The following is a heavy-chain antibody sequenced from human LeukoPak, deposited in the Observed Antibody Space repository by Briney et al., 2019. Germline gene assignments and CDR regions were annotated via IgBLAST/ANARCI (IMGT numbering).Heavy chain of an antibody. Sequence: ASVKVSCKASGYTFTGYYMHWVRQAPGQGLEWMGWINPNSGGTNYAQKFQDRVTMTRDTSISTAYMELNRLRSDDTAVYYCARFAVHRRIAVAGQFGLDYWGQGTLVSVSS. V-gene: IGHV1-2*02. CDR1: GYTFTGYY. D-gene: IGHD6-19*01. CDR3: ARFAVHRRIAVAGQFGLDY. J-gene: IGHJ4*02. CDR2: INPNSGGT.